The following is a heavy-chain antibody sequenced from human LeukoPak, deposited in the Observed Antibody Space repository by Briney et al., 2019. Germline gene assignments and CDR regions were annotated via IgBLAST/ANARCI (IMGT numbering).Heavy chain of an antibody. Sequence: SVKVSCKASGGTFSSYAISWVRQAPGQGLEWMGGIIPIFGTANYAQKFQGRVTITADESTSTAYMELSSLRSEDTAVYYCARDRHSYGHSGSNWFDPWGQGTLVTVSS. D-gene: IGHD5-18*01. J-gene: IGHJ5*02. V-gene: IGHV1-69*13. CDR1: GGTFSSYA. CDR2: IIPIFGTA. CDR3: ARDRHSYGHSGSNWFDP.